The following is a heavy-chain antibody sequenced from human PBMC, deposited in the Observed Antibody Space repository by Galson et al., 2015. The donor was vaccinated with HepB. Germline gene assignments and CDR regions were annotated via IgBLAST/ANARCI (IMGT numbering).Heavy chain of an antibody. V-gene: IGHV3-30*04. CDR1: GFTFSSYA. J-gene: IGHJ4*02. Sequence: SLRLSCAASGFTFSSYAMHWVRQAPGKGLEWVAIISYDGSNKYYADSVKGRFTISRDNSKNTLYLQMNSLRAGDTAMYYCARGRNYYDSSGYYLFDCWGQGTLVTVSS. CDR3: ARGRNYYDSSGYYLFDC. CDR2: ISYDGSNK. D-gene: IGHD3-22*01.